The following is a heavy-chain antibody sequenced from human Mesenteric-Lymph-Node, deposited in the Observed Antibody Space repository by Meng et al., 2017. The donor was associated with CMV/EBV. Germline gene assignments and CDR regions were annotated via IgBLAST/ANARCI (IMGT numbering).Heavy chain of an antibody. CDR2: ISHSGST. J-gene: IGHJ4*02. Sequence: GSLRLSCAVYGGSFSGYYWSWIRQPPGKGLEWIGEISHSGSTKYKSSLQSRFTISRDNAKNTLYLQMNSLRAEDTAVYYCAREMYSSSWPIFDYWGQGTLVTVSS. D-gene: IGHD6-13*01. CDR1: GGSFSGYY. CDR3: AREMYSSSWPIFDY. V-gene: IGHV4-34*01.